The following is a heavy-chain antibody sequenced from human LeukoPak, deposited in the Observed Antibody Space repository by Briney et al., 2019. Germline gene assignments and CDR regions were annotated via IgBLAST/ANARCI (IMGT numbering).Heavy chain of an antibody. D-gene: IGHD1-26*01. CDR1: GYTFTGYY. V-gene: IGHV1-2*02. CDR2: INPNSGGT. CDR3: VREGDIVGATTIDY. Sequence: ASVKVSCKASGYTFTGYYMHWVRQAPGQGLEWMGWINPNSGGTNYAQKFQGRVTMTRDTSISTAYMELSRLRSDDTAVYYCVREGDIVGATTIDYWGQGTLVTVSS. J-gene: IGHJ4*02.